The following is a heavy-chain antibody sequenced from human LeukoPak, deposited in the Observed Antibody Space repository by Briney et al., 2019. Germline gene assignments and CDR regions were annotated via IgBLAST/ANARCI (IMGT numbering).Heavy chain of an antibody. CDR2: ISGSGGST. CDR1: GFTFSSYA. CDR3: AKVGGSGSYYKSYFDY. D-gene: IGHD3-10*01. J-gene: IGHJ4*02. Sequence: GGSLRLSCAASGFTFSSYAMSWVRQAPGKGLEWVSAISGSGGSTYYADSVKGRFTISRDNSKNTLYLQTNSLRAEDTAVYYCAKVGGSGSYYKSYFDYWGQGTLVTVSS. V-gene: IGHV3-23*01.